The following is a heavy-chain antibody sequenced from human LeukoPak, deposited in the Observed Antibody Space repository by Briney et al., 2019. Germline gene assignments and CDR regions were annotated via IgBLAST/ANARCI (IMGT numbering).Heavy chain of an antibody. J-gene: IGHJ4*02. CDR3: ARARKGIAGGDY. Sequence: GGSLRLSSAASGVTLSSDCMSWGRPAPGEGVGRVANIKRDGSEKYYVDSVKGRFTISRDNAKNLLYLQMNSLRAEDTAVYYCARARKGIAGGDYWGQGTLVTVSS. CDR1: GVTLSSDC. V-gene: IGHV3-7*03. D-gene: IGHD6-13*01. CDR2: IKRDGSEK.